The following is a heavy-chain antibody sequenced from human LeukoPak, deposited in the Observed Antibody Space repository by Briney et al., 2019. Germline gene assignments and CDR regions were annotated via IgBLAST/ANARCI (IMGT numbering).Heavy chain of an antibody. CDR2: VSWDGTT. V-gene: IGHV3-43*01. Sequence: GGSLRLSCTASGFTIEDYTMHWVRQAPGKTLEWVSLVSWDGTTYYTDSVKGRFTISRDNSKNSLYLQMDTLRSEDTAFYYCVKDLSYESSGYVFDYWGQGTLVTVSS. CDR3: VKDLSYESSGYVFDY. J-gene: IGHJ4*02. D-gene: IGHD3-22*01. CDR1: GFTIEDYT.